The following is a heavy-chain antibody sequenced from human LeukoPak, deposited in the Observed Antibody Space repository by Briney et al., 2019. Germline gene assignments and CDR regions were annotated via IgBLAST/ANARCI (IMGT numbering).Heavy chain of an antibody. V-gene: IGHV3-74*01. CDR2: ISPTGSTT. CDR3: ARGPNSNWSGLDF. D-gene: IGHD6-6*01. Sequence: GGSLRLSCAASGFTVSSNYMSWVRQAPGKGLVWVSRISPTGSTTSYADSVKGRFTVSRDNAKNTLHLQVNNLRAEDTAVYYCARGPNSNWSGLDFWGQGTLLTVSS. J-gene: IGHJ4*02. CDR1: GFTVSSNY.